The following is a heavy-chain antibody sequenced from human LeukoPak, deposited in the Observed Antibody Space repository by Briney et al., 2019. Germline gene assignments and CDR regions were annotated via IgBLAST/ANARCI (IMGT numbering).Heavy chain of an antibody. D-gene: IGHD2-2*02. CDR1: GYTFTSYD. Sequence: GASVKVSCKASGYTFTSYDINWVRQATGQGLEWMGWMNPNSGNTGYARKFQGRVTMTRNTSISTAYMGLSSLRSEDTAVYYCARGVVVVPAAIHYYYYGMDVWGQGTTVTVSS. V-gene: IGHV1-8*01. J-gene: IGHJ6*02. CDR3: ARGVVVVPAAIHYYYYGMDV. CDR2: MNPNSGNT.